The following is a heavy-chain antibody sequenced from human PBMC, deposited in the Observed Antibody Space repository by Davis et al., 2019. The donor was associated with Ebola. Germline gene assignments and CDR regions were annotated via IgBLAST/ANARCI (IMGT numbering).Heavy chain of an antibody. CDR3: ARDRGKWESHFDY. V-gene: IGHV3-23*01. D-gene: IGHD1-26*01. Sequence: GESLKISCAASGFTFSTYAMSWVRQAPGRGLEWVSAISGSGGSTYYADSVKGRFTISRDNSKNTLYLQMNSLRAEDTAVYYCARDRGKWESHFDYWGQGTLVTVSS. J-gene: IGHJ4*02. CDR1: GFTFSTYA. CDR2: ISGSGGST.